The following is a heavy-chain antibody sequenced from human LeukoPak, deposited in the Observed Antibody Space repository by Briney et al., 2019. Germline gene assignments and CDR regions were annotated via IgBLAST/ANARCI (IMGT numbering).Heavy chain of an antibody. CDR3: ATMGSSGWLPSYYYYYYMDV. V-gene: IGHV3-33*01. Sequence: GGSLRLSCAASGFTFSSYGMHWVRQAPGKGLEWVAVIWYDGSNKYYADSVKGRFTISRDNSKNTLYLQMNSLRAEDTAVYYCATMGSSGWLPSYYYYYYMDVWGKETTVTVSS. J-gene: IGHJ6*03. CDR1: GFTFSSYG. D-gene: IGHD6-19*01. CDR2: IWYDGSNK.